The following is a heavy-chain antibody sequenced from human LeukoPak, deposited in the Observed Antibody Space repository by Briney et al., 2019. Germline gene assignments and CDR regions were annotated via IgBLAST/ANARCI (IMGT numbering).Heavy chain of an antibody. D-gene: IGHD6-6*01. V-gene: IGHV1-69*01. CDR2: IIPIFGTA. CDR3: ARMLGSIAARPLDLPTDAFDI. J-gene: IGHJ3*02. CDR1: GGTFSSYA. Sequence: SVKVSCKASGGTFSSYAISWVRQAPGQGLEWMGGIIPIFGTANYAQKFQGRATITADESTSTAYMELSSLRSEDTAVYYCARMLGSIAARPLDLPTDAFDIWGQGTMVTVSS.